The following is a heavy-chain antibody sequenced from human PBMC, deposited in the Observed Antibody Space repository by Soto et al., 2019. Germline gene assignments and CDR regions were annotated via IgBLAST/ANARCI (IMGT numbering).Heavy chain of an antibody. CDR1: GFTFSSYG. CDR3: ARDPLTLVPAAMWVVDY. J-gene: IGHJ4*02. Sequence: QVQLVESGGGVVQPGRSLRLFCAASGFTFSSYGMHWVRQAPGKGLEWVAVIWYDGSNKYYADSVKGRFTISRDNSKNTLYLQMNSLRADDTAVYYCARDPLTLVPAAMWVVDYWGQGTLVTVSS. V-gene: IGHV3-33*01. CDR2: IWYDGSNK. D-gene: IGHD2-2*01.